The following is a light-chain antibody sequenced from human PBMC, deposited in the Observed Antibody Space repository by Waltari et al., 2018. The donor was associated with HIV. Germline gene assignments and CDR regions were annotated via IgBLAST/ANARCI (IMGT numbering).Light chain of an antibody. Sequence: SYELTQPSSVSVSPGQTARITCSGDKLPEKYARLFQQRPGQAPVLLLYKDTERPSWISERFSGSSSGTTVTLTITGAQVEDEADYYCYSTSDDNVVFGGGTKLMVL. CDR2: KDT. J-gene: IGLJ2*01. CDR1: KLPEKY. V-gene: IGLV3-27*01. CDR3: YSTSDDNVV.